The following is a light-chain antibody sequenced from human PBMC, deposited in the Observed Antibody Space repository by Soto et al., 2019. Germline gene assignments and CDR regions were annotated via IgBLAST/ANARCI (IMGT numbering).Light chain of an antibody. CDR2: AAS. J-gene: IGKJ3*01. CDR1: QGIRNF. CDR3: QKYSSVPV. V-gene: IGKV1-27*01. Sequence: DIQMTQSPTSLSASVGDRVTITCRASQGIRNFVAWYQQKPGKAPKLLIYAASTLQSGVPSRFSGSGSGTDFTLTIHSLQPEDVATYSCQKYSSVPVFGPGTKVVIK.